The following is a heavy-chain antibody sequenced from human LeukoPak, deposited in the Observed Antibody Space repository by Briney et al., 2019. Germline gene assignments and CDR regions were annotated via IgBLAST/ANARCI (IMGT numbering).Heavy chain of an antibody. Sequence: ASVKVSCKASGGTFSSYAISWVRQAPGQGLEWMGGIVPIFGTANYAQKFQGRVTITTDESTSTAYMELSSLRSEDTAVYYCARTRRITMVRGVYYFDYWGQGTLVTVSS. V-gene: IGHV1-69*05. D-gene: IGHD3-10*01. CDR3: ARTRRITMVRGVYYFDY. J-gene: IGHJ4*02. CDR1: GGTFSSYA. CDR2: IVPIFGTA.